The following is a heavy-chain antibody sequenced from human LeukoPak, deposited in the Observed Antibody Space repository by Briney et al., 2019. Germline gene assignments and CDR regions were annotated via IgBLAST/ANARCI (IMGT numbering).Heavy chain of an antibody. Sequence: PGGTLRLSCAASGFTFSSYGMSWVRQAPGKGLEWVSAISGSGGSTYYADSVKGRFTISRDNSKNTLYLQMNSLRAEDTAVYYCAKGIVGATVNWFDPWGQGTLVTVSS. J-gene: IGHJ5*02. CDR2: ISGSGGST. CDR1: GFTFSSYG. V-gene: IGHV3-23*01. D-gene: IGHD1-26*01. CDR3: AKGIVGATVNWFDP.